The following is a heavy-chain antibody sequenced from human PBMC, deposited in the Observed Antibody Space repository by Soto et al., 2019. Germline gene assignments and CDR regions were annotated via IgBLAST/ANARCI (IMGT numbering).Heavy chain of an antibody. CDR3: ARDPPETPADY. CDR1: GYTFTNYG. CDR2: ISAKNGDT. Sequence: ASVKVSCKASGYTFTNYGVSWVRQAPGQGLEWMGWISAKNGDTNFAQRFRGRISMTTDTSTNTVYMELRSLKPDDTAVYYCARDPPETPADYWGQGTLATVSS. V-gene: IGHV1-18*01. J-gene: IGHJ4*02.